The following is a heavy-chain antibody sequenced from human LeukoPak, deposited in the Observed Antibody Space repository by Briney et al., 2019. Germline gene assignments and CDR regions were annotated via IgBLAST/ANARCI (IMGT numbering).Heavy chain of an antibody. CDR3: ARDGTYYYDSSGYQSPPFDY. Sequence: GGSLRLSCAASGFTFSSYAMHWVRQAPGKGLEWVAVISYDGSNKYYADSVKGRFTISRDNSKNTLYLQMNSLRAEDTAVYYCARDGTYYYDSSGYQSPPFDYWGQGTLVTVSS. D-gene: IGHD3-22*01. CDR1: GFTFSSYA. J-gene: IGHJ4*02. V-gene: IGHV3-30-3*01. CDR2: ISYDGSNK.